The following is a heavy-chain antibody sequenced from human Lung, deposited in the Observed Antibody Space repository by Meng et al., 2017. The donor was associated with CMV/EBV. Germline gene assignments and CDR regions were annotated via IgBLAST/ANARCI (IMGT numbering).Heavy chain of an antibody. CDR1: GFTFSAFS. CDR3: AGFGVTITNGLDV. J-gene: IGHJ6*02. Sequence: GGSLRLXCTTSGFTFSAFSMNWVRQAPGKGLEWVSSISTTSTYIYYADSLKGRFTISRDNAKNSLYLHMNSLRVEDTAVYYCAGFGVTITNGLDVWGQGNXVNGSS. CDR2: ISTTSTYI. D-gene: IGHD3-3*01. V-gene: IGHV3-21*01.